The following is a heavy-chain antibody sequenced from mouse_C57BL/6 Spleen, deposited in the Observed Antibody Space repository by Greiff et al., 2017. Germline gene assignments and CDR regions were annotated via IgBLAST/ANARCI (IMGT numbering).Heavy chain of an antibody. Sequence: QVQLQQSGAELVRPGASVTLSCKASGYTFTDYEMHWVKQTPVHGLDWIGAIDPETGGTAYTQKFKGKAILTADKSSSTAYMELRSLTSEASAVYYCTRKRLNWGAMGYWGQGTSVTVSS. D-gene: IGHD4-1*01. J-gene: IGHJ4*01. CDR2: IDPETGGT. CDR1: GYTFTDYE. V-gene: IGHV1-15*01. CDR3: TRKRLNWGAMGY.